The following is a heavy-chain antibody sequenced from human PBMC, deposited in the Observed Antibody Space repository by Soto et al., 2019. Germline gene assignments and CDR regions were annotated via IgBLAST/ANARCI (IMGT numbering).Heavy chain of an antibody. V-gene: IGHV1-18*01. D-gene: IGHD3-16*01. Sequence: QVQLVQSGDEVKKPGASVKVSCKASGYIFVNYGIAWVRQAPRQWLEWMGWISPYTGNTHSASKVQGRLTMTTDTSTSKAYMDLGSLTSDDTAVYYCVMVDNYVTPTPQDVWGQGTTVTVSS. J-gene: IGHJ6*02. CDR3: VMVDNYVTPTPQDV. CDR2: ISPYTGNT. CDR1: GYIFVNYG.